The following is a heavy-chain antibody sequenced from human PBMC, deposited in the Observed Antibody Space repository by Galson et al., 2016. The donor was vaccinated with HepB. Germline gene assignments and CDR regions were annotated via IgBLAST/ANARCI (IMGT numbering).Heavy chain of an antibody. CDR2: IYHTGST. V-gene: IGHV4-38-2*02. CDR1: GYSISSGYY. D-gene: IGHD6-13*01. J-gene: IGHJ4*02. CDR3: AASSAAAGIVY. Sequence: SETLSLTCTVSGYSISSGYYWCWIRQPPGKGLEGVGSIYHTGSTYYNPSLKSPVTISIDTSKNQFSLKLGSVTAADTAMYYCAASSAAAGIVYWGQGTLVTVSS.